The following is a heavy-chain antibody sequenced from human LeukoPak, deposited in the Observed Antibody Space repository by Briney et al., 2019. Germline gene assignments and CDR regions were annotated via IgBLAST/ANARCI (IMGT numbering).Heavy chain of an antibody. CDR3: ARAPMVRGVIKYNWFDP. V-gene: IGHV4-4*02. J-gene: IGHJ5*02. CDR1: GGSISSSNW. Sequence: SETLSLTCAVSGGSISSSNWWSWVRQPPGKGLEWIGEIYHSGSTNYNPSLKSRVTISVDKSKNQFSLKLSSMTAADTAVYYCARAPMVRGVIKYNWFDPWGQGTLVTVSS. CDR2: IYHSGST. D-gene: IGHD3-10*01.